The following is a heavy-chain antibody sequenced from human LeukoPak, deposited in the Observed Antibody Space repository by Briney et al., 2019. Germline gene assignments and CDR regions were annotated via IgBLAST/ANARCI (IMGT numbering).Heavy chain of an antibody. CDR1: GFTFSSYA. CDR2: ISSNGGST. V-gene: IGHV3-64D*06. Sequence: GGSLRLSCAASGFTFSSYAMHWVRQAPGKGLEYVSAISSNGGSTYYADSVKGRFTISRDNSKNTLYLQMSSLRAEDTAVYYCVKDRAVAGKGAKYFQHWGQGTLVTVSS. J-gene: IGHJ1*01. CDR3: VKDRAVAGKGAKYFQH. D-gene: IGHD6-19*01.